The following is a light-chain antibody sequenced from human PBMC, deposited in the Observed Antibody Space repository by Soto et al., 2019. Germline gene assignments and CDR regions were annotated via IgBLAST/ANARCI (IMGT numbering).Light chain of an antibody. CDR3: TSYTSSTTNYV. J-gene: IGLJ1*01. Sequence: QSVLTQPASVSGSPGQSITISCTGTSSDIGGYDYVSWYQQHPGKAPKLMIYEVSNRPSGVSNRFSGSKSGNTASLTISGLQAEDEADYYCTSYTSSTTNYVFGSGTKVHRP. CDR2: EVS. CDR1: SSDIGGYDY. V-gene: IGLV2-14*01.